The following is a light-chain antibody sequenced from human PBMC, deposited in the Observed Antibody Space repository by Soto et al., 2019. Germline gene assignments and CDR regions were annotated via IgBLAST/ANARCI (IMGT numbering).Light chain of an antibody. Sequence: EIVLTQSPATLSLSPGETATLSCRASQSVSSSLAWYQQKPGQTPRLLIYDASNRATGIPARFSGSVSGTNFTRTVSSLEPEDFAVYYCQQRSSWPLTFGGGTKVEIK. CDR3: QQRSSWPLT. V-gene: IGKV3-11*01. CDR1: QSVSSS. J-gene: IGKJ4*01. CDR2: DAS.